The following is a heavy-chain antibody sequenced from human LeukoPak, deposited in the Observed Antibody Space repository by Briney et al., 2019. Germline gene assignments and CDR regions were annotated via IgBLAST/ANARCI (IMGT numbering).Heavy chain of an antibody. CDR2: ISGSGGST. CDR3: WKGGRWDYYDSSH. V-gene: IGHV3-23*01. CDR1: GFTFSIYA. Sequence: PGGSLRLSCTASGFTFSIYAINWVRLAPGKGLEWVSSISGSGGSTFYYADSVKGRFTVSRDNSKNTVYLQMNRLRADETAVYYCWKGGRWDYYDSSHWGQGTMVIVSS. J-gene: IGHJ3*01. D-gene: IGHD3-22*01.